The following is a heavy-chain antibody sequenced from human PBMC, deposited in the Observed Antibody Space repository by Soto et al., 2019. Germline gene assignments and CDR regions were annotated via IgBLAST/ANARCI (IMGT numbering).Heavy chain of an antibody. Sequence: SSVKVSCKASGYTFTSYAMHWVRQAPGQRLEWMGWINAGNGNTKYSQKFQGRVTITRDTSASKAYMELSSLRSEDTAVYYCARGPSYYYDSSGYSPYNWFDPWGQGTLVTVSS. CDR2: INAGNGNT. CDR1: GYTFTSYA. CDR3: ARGPSYYYDSSGYSPYNWFDP. J-gene: IGHJ5*02. D-gene: IGHD3-22*01. V-gene: IGHV1-3*01.